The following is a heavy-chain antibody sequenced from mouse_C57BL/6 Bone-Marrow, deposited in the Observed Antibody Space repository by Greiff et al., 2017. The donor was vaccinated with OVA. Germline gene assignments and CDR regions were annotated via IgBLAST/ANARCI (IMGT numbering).Heavy chain of an antibody. J-gene: IGHJ2*01. V-gene: IGHV10-1*01. CDR1: GFSFNTYA. CDR3: VRQGTTGYYFDY. D-gene: IGHD1-1*01. CDR2: IRSKSNNYAT. Sequence: DVMLVESGGGLVQPKGSLKLSCAASGFSFNTYAMNWVRQAPGKGLEWVARIRSKSNNYATYYADSVKDRFTISRDDSESMLYLQMNNLKTEDTAMYYCVRQGTTGYYFDYWGQGTTLTVSS.